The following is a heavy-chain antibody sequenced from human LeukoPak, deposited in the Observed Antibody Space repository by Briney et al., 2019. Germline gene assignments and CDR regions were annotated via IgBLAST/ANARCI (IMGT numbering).Heavy chain of an antibody. CDR1: GFTFSSYS. Sequence: GGSLRLSCAASGFTFSSYSMNWVRQAPGKGLEWVSTISGGGGSTYYADSAKGRFTISRDNSKNTPYLQVNSLRAEDTAVYYCAKGGKWDVTPFDYWGQGTLVTVSS. J-gene: IGHJ4*02. CDR3: AKGGKWDVTPFDY. D-gene: IGHD1-26*01. V-gene: IGHV3-23*01. CDR2: ISGGGGST.